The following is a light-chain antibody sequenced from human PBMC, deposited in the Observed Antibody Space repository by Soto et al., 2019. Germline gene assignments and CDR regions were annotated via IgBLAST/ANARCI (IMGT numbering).Light chain of an antibody. V-gene: IGKV1-6*01. CDR3: LQDYNYPQT. J-gene: IGKJ1*01. CDR1: QSISSY. Sequence: IQMTQSPSSLSASVGDRVTITCLASQSISSYLNWYQQKPGKAPKLLIYAASSLQSGVPSRFSGSGSGTDFTLTISSLQPEDFATYYCLQDYNYPQTFGQGTKVDIK. CDR2: AAS.